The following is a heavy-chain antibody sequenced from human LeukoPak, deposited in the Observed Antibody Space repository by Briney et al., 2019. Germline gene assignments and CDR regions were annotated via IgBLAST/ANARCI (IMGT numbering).Heavy chain of an antibody. CDR1: GFDFSGYW. J-gene: IGHJ4*02. D-gene: IGHD6-13*01. Sequence: GGSLRLSCAASGFDFSGYWMHWVRQAPGKGLVWVSRINSDGSSTSYADSVKGRFTISRDNAKNTLYLQMNSLRAEDTAVYYCARERYGSSWYYYWGQGTLVTVSS. CDR3: ARERYGSSWYYY. CDR2: INSDGSST. V-gene: IGHV3-74*01.